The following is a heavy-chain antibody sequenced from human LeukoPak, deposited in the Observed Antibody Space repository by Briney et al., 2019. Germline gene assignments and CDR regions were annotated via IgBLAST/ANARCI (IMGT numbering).Heavy chain of an antibody. CDR2: IYPGDSDT. CDR1: GYSFTSYW. CDR3: ASLYDSSGYPSYFDY. V-gene: IGHV5-51*01. J-gene: IGHJ4*02. D-gene: IGHD3-22*01. Sequence: GESLKISCKGSGYSFTSYWIGWVRQMPGKGLEWMGIIYPGDSDTRYSPSFQGQVTISADKSISTAYLQWNSLKASDTAMYYCASLYDSSGYPSYFDYWGQGTLVTVSS.